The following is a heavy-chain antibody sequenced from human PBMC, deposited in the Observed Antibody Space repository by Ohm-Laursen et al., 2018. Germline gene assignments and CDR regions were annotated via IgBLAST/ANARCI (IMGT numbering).Heavy chain of an antibody. CDR2: ISWNSGSI. CDR1: GFTFDDYA. CDR3: ARCGPLGPPFDY. J-gene: IGHJ4*02. V-gene: IGHV3-9*01. Sequence: SLRLSCAASGFTFDDYAMHWVRQAPGKGLEWVSGISWNSGSIGYADSVKGQFTISRDNATNSLYLQMNSLRAEDTALYYCARCGPLGPPFDYWGQGTLVTVSS. D-gene: IGHD3-16*02.